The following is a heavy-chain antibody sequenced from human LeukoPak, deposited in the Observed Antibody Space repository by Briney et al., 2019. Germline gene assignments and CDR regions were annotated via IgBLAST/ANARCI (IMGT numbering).Heavy chain of an antibody. CDR2: INPNSGGT. J-gene: IGHJ4*02. CDR3: ARGNYLDY. V-gene: IGHV1-2*02. CDR1: GYTFTDYY. Sequence: GASVKVSCKASGYTFTDYYMHWVRQAPGQGLEWMGGINPNSGGTKYAQKFQGRVTMTRDTPITTVYLEMSSLRSDDAALYYCARGNYLDYWGQGTPVTVSS.